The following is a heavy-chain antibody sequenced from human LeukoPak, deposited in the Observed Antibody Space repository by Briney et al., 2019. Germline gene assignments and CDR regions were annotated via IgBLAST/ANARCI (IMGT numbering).Heavy chain of an antibody. CDR1: GFTFSSYA. D-gene: IGHD2-2*01. CDR3: ARDPSFYCSSTSCYWGGFDY. J-gene: IGHJ4*02. CDR2: ISHDGSNK. Sequence: GGSLRLSCAASGFTFSSYAMHWVRQAPGKGLEWVAVISHDGSNKYYADSVKGRFTISRDNSKNTLYLQMNSLRAEDTAVYCCARDPSFYCSSTSCYWGGFDYWGQGTLVTVSS. V-gene: IGHV3-30*04.